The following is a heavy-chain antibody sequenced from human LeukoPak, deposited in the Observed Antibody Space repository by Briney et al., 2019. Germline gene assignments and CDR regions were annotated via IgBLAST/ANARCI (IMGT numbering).Heavy chain of an antibody. CDR2: IYHSGST. J-gene: IGHJ4*02. D-gene: IGHD4-11*01. V-gene: IGHV4-4*02. CDR1: GGSISSSNW. CDR3: ARVKDSNYLFDY. Sequence: SETLSLTCPVSGGSISSSNWWSWVRQPPGKGLEWIGEIYHSGSTNYNPSLKSRVTISVDKSKNQFSLKLSSVTAADTAVYYCARVKDSNYLFDYWGQGTLVTVSS.